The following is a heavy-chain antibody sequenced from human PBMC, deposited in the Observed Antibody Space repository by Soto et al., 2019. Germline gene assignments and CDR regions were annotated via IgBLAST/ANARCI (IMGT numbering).Heavy chain of an antibody. Sequence: PGGSLRLSCAASGFTFSSYAMSWFRQAPGKGLEWVSAISGSGGSTYYADSVKGRFTISRDNSKNTLYLQMNSLRAEDTAVYYCAKNRSGKYSSGWYYFDYWGQRTLVTVSS. D-gene: IGHD6-19*01. CDR2: ISGSGGST. CDR1: GFTFSSYA. J-gene: IGHJ4*02. CDR3: AKNRSGKYSSGWYYFDY. V-gene: IGHV3-23*01.